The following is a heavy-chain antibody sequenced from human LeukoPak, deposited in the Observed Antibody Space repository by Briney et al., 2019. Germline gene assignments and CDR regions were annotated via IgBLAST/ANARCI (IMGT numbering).Heavy chain of an antibody. Sequence: PGGSLRLSCAASGFTFSSYAMDWVRQAPGKGLEWVSSISSASSYIYYADSVKGRFTISRDNAKNSLYLQMNSLRAEDTAVYYCARGDCSSTSCYIFADYWGQGTLVTVSS. V-gene: IGHV3-21*01. D-gene: IGHD2-2*02. CDR2: ISSASSYI. J-gene: IGHJ4*02. CDR3: ARGDCSSTSCYIFADY. CDR1: GFTFSSYA.